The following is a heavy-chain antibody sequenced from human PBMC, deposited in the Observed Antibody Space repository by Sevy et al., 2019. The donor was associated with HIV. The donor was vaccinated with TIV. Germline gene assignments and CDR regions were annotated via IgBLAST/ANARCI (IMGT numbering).Heavy chain of an antibody. CDR3: ARAYDSSGYPGRSYYYGMDV. J-gene: IGHJ6*02. Sequence: GGSLRLSCAASGFTFSDYYMSWIRQAPGMGLEWVSYISSSGSTIYYADSVKGRFTISRDNAKNSLYLQMNSLRAEDTAVYYCARAYDSSGYPGRSYYYGMDVWGQRTTVTVSS. CDR1: GFTFSDYY. V-gene: IGHV3-11*04. D-gene: IGHD3-22*01. CDR2: ISSSGSTI.